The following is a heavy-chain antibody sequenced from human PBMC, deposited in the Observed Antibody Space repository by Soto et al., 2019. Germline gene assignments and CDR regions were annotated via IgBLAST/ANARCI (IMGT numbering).Heavy chain of an antibody. CDR2: ISISGGTI. Sequence: GGSLRLSCAAPGFTVSSYEMDWVRQAPGKGLEWVAYISISGGTIYYGDSVEGRFTISRDNADNSLYLQMNSLRAEDTAVYYCAKDSAAVAGTPFDYWGQGTLVTVSS. V-gene: IGHV3-48*03. J-gene: IGHJ4*02. D-gene: IGHD6-19*01. CDR3: AKDSAAVAGTPFDY. CDR1: GFTVSSYE.